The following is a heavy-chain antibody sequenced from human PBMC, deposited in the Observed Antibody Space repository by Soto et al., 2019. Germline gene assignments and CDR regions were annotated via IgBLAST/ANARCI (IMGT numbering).Heavy chain of an antibody. J-gene: IGHJ4*02. CDR2: IFYSGST. Sequence: QVQLQESGPGLVKPSQTLSLTCTVSGGSISSGSYYWSWIRQHPGKGLEWIGYIFYSGSTYYNPSLKSPVTISVDTSKNQFCLKPSSVTAADTAVYYCARVGRYDKSGYSSFDYWGQGTLVTVSS. D-gene: IGHD3-22*01. CDR3: ARVGRYDKSGYSSFDY. V-gene: IGHV4-31*01. CDR1: GGSISSGSYY.